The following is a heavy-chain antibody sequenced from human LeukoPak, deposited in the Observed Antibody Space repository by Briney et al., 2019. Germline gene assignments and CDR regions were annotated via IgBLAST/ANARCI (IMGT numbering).Heavy chain of an antibody. CDR2: IYHSGST. J-gene: IGHJ3*02. CDR1: GGSISSGGYS. D-gene: IGHD3-22*01. V-gene: IGHV4-30-2*01. CDR3: ARDFPYDSSGYDAFDI. Sequence: PSETLSLTCAVSGGSISSGGYSWSWIRQPPGKGLEWIGYIYHSGSTYYNPSLKSRVTISVDRSKNQFSLKLSSVTAADTAVYYCARDFPYDSSGYDAFDIWGPGTMVTVSP.